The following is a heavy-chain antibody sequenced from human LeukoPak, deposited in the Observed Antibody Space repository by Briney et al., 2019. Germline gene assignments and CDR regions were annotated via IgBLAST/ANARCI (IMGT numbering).Heavy chain of an antibody. D-gene: IGHD3-22*01. CDR2: IYYSGST. CDR3: ASGYYSPSYFDY. Sequence: SETLSLACTVSGGSISSSSYYWGWIRQPPGKGLEWIGSIYYSGSTYYNPSLKSRVTISVDTSKNQFSLKLSSVTAADTAVYYCASGYYSPSYFDYWGQGTLVTVSS. V-gene: IGHV4-39*01. J-gene: IGHJ4*02. CDR1: GGSISSSSYY.